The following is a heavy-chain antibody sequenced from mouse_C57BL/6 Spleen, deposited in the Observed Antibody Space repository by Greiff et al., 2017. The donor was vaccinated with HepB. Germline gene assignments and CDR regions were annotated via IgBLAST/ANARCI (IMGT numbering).Heavy chain of an antibody. D-gene: IGHD4-1*01. V-gene: IGHV1-52*01. CDR1: GYTFTSYW. Sequence: QVQLQQPGAELVRPGSSVKLSCKASGYTFTSYWLHWVKQRPIQGLEWIGNIDPSDSETHYNQKFKDKATLTVDTSSSTAYMQLSSLTSEDSAVYYCAREGLTGTFAYWGQGTLVTVSA. CDR3: AREGLTGTFAY. J-gene: IGHJ3*01. CDR2: IDPSDSET.